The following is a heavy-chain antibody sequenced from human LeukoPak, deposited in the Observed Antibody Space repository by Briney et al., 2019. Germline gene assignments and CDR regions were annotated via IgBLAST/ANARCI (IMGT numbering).Heavy chain of an antibody. Sequence: PGGSLRLSCAASGFTFSSYSMNWVRQAPGKGLEWVSSISSSSSYIYYADSVKGRFTISRDNAKNSLYLQMNSLRAEDTAVYYCARDRSGSSYRDYWGQGTLVTVSS. CDR1: GFTFSSYS. V-gene: IGHV3-21*01. CDR3: ARDRSGSSYRDY. D-gene: IGHD1-26*01. CDR2: ISSSSSYI. J-gene: IGHJ4*02.